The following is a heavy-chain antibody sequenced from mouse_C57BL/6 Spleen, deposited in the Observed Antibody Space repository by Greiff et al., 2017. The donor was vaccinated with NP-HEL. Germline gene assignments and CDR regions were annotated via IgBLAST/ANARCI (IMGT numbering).Heavy chain of an antibody. D-gene: IGHD2-4*01. CDR3: ARMDYDYGAMDY. J-gene: IGHJ4*01. CDR1: GYTFTDYN. CDR2: INPNNGGT. Sequence: VQLKQSGPELVKPGASVKIPCKASGYTFTDYNMDWVKQSHGKSLEWIGDINPNNGGTIYNQKFKGKATLTVDKSSSTAYMELRSLTSEDTAVYYCARMDYDYGAMDYWGQGTSVTVSS. V-gene: IGHV1-18*01.